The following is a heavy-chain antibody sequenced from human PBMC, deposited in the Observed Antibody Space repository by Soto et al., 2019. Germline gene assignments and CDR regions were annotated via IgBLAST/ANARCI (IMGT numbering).Heavy chain of an antibody. V-gene: IGHV3-30-3*01. CDR2: XXXDGSNK. CDR1: GFTFSSYA. J-gene: IGHJ4*02. Sequence: QVQLVESGGGVVQPGRSLRLSCAASGFTFSSYAMHWVRXXXXXXXXXXXXXXXDGSNKYYADSVKGRFTISRDNSKXXXXXXXXXXXXXXXXXXXXXXXXXXXXXXXXXXXXXYFDYWGQGTLVTVSS. CDR3: XXXXXXXXXXXXXXXXXYFDY.